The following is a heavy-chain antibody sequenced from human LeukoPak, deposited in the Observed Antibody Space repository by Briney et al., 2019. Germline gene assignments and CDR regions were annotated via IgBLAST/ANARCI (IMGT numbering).Heavy chain of an antibody. V-gene: IGHV3-30*04. CDR2: ILYVGSNK. D-gene: IGHD2-21*01. J-gene: IGHJ4*02. CDR3: ARALFGGDHRMGY. Sequence: AGGSLRLSCAASGFTFSSYAMHWVRQAPGKGLEWVAVILYVGSNKYYADSVKGRFTISRDNSKNTLYLQMNSLRAEDTAVYYCARALFGGDHRMGYWGQGTLVTVSS. CDR1: GFTFSSYA.